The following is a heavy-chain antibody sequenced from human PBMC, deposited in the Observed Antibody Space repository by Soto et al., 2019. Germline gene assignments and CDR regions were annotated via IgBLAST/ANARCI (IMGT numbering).Heavy chain of an antibody. CDR1: GYTFTGYY. D-gene: IGHD3-3*01. J-gene: IGHJ6*02. Sequence: ASVKVSCKASGYTFTGYYMHWVRQAPGQGLEWMGWINPNSGGTNYAQKFQGRVTMTRDTSISTAYMELSRLRSDDTAVYYCARTIMSIKIFGVVKPPSYGIDVWGQGPTVTVYS. V-gene: IGHV1-2*02. CDR2: INPNSGGT. CDR3: ARTIMSIKIFGVVKPPSYGIDV.